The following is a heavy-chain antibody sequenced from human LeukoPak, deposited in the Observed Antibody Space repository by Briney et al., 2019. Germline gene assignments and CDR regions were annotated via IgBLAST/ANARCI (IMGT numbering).Heavy chain of an antibody. CDR1: GGSISSSSYY. CDR3: ARDSPYESSGYYSLFDY. V-gene: IGHV4-39*07. J-gene: IGHJ4*02. Sequence: SETLSLTCTVSGGSISSSSYYWGWIRQPPGKGLEWIGSIYYSGSTYYNPSLKSRVTISVDTSKNQFSLKLSSMTAADTAVYYCARDSPYESSGYYSLFDYWGQGTLVTVSS. D-gene: IGHD3-22*01. CDR2: IYYSGST.